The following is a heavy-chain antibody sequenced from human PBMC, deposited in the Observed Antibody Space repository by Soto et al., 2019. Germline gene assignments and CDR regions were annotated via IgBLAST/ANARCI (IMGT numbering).Heavy chain of an antibody. J-gene: IGHJ5*02. D-gene: IGHD6-19*01. CDR3: ARGGGPGSASYNWFDT. Sequence: GGSLRLSCTASIFTFSNYWMHWVRQAPGKGLVWVARINSDGSSRNYAGSVKGRFTISRDNAKKTLYLQMNSLRAEDTAVYYCARGGGPGSASYNWFDTWGQGTLVTVSS. V-gene: IGHV3-74*01. CDR2: INSDGSSR. CDR1: IFTFSNYW.